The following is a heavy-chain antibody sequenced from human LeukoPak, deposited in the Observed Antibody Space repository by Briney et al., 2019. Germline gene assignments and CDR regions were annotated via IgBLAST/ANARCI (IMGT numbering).Heavy chain of an antibody. Sequence: SETLSLSCAASGVSISTSEWWHWVRQPPVQGLEWIGEIHRDGRTRYNPSLTSRVTMSMDCSKNQFSLNVRFVTAADTAIYYCGKTDIYFNPIDYWGPGSLVTVSS. D-gene: IGHD3-9*01. CDR1: GVSISTSEW. CDR3: GKTDIYFNPIDY. V-gene: IGHV4-4*02. CDR2: IHRDGRT. J-gene: IGHJ4*02.